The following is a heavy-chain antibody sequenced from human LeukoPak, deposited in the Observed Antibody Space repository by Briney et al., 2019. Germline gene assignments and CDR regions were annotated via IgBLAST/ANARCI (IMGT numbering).Heavy chain of an antibody. V-gene: IGHV3-7*01. CDR1: GFTFSSYW. CDR2: IKQDGSEK. D-gene: IGHD3-3*01. CDR3: ARAPYDLWSGYLHGMDV. Sequence: GGSLRLSCAASGFTFSSYWMSWVRQAPGKGLEWVANIKQDGSEKYYVDSVKGRFTISRDNAKNSLYLQMNSLRAEDTAVYYCARAPYDLWSGYLHGMDVWGQGTTVTVSS. J-gene: IGHJ6*02.